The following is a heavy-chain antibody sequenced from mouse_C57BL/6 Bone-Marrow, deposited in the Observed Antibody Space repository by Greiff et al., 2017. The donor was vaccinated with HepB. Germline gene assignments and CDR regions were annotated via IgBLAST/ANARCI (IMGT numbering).Heavy chain of an antibody. D-gene: IGHD1-1*01. CDR2: INPSNGGT. CDR3: ASQGPYYYGSRAMDY. J-gene: IGHJ4*01. CDR1: GYTFTSYW. Sequence: QVQLQQPGTELVKPGASVKLSCKASGYTFTSYWMHWVKQRPGQGLEWIGNINPSNGGTNYNEKFKSKATLTVDKSYSTAYMQLSSLTSEDSAVYYCASQGPYYYGSRAMDYWGQGTSVTVSS. V-gene: IGHV1-53*01.